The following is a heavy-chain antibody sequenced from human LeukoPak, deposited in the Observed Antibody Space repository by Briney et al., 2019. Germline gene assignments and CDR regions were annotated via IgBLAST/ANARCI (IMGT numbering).Heavy chain of an antibody. J-gene: IGHJ6*03. CDR2: INHSGST. D-gene: IGHD3-22*01. CDR1: GGSFSGYY. V-gene: IGHV4-34*01. CDR3: ARGYYYDSSGLLSHGDYYYYMDV. Sequence: SSETLSLTCAVYGGSFSGYYWSWIRQPPGKGLEWIGEINHSGSTNYNPSLKSRVTISVDTSKNQFSLKLSSVTAADTAVYYCARGYYYDSSGLLSHGDYYYYMDVWGKGTTVTISS.